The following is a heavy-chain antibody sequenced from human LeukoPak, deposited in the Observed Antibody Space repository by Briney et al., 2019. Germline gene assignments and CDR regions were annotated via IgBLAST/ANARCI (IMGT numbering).Heavy chain of an antibody. CDR2: INPSGGST. J-gene: IGHJ6*03. Sequence: ASVKLSCKASGYTFTGYYMNWVRQAPGQGLEWMGIINPSGGSTSYAQTFQGRVTMTRDMSTNTVYMELSSLRAEDTAVYYCARDRGTMVRGAGYYMDVWGEGTTVTVSS. CDR3: ARDRGTMVRGAGYYMDV. V-gene: IGHV1-46*01. D-gene: IGHD3-10*01. CDR1: GYTFTGYY.